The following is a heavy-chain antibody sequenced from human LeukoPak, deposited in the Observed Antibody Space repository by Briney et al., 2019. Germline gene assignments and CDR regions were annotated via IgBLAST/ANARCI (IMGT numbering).Heavy chain of an antibody. CDR3: AKAPLRYCSGGSCYTRGYYYYGMDV. Sequence: GGSLRLSCAASGFTFSSYGMHWVRQAPGKGLEWVAVISYDGSNKYYADSVKGRFTISRDNSKNTLYLQMNSLRAEDTAVYYCAKAPLRYCSGGSCYTRGYYYYGMDVWGQGTTVTVSS. CDR1: GFTFSSYG. CDR2: ISYDGSNK. V-gene: IGHV3-30*18. J-gene: IGHJ6*02. D-gene: IGHD2-15*01.